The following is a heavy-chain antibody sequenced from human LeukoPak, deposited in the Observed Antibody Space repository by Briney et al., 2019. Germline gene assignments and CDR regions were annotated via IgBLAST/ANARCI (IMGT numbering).Heavy chain of an antibody. CDR1: GGSISSGDYY. Sequence: SETLSLTCTVSGGSISSGDYYWSWIRQPPGKGLEWIGYIYYSGSTYYNPSLKSRVTISVDTSKNQFSLKLSSVTAADTAVYYCAREIVGYGDYEGWFDPWGQGTLVTVSS. CDR3: AREIVGYGDYEGWFDP. CDR2: IYYSGST. V-gene: IGHV4-30-4*01. J-gene: IGHJ5*02. D-gene: IGHD4-17*01.